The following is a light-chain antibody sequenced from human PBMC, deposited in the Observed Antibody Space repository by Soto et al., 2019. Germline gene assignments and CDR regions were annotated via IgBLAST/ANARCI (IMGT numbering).Light chain of an antibody. V-gene: IGKV3-20*01. CDR1: QSVSSSY. CDR2: GAS. J-gene: IGKJ5*01. Sequence: EIVFSQSPGALSLSPREGAALSFGASQSVSSSYIAWYQQRPGQTPSLLIYGASTRATGIPDRFSGSGSGTHFTLTISRLEPGDFAVYYCQHFGGTTFTFGQGTRLEIK. CDR3: QHFGGTTFT.